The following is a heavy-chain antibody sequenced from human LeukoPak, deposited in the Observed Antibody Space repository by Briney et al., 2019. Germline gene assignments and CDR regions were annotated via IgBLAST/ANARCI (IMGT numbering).Heavy chain of an antibody. CDR3: ARGKDIVVVPAAMNYYYMDV. CDR2: INPNSGGT. V-gene: IGHV1-2*02. CDR1: GYTFTGYY. J-gene: IGHJ6*03. D-gene: IGHD2-2*01. Sequence: ASVKVSCKASGYTFTGYYMHWVRQAPGQGLEWMGWINPNSGGTNYAQKFQGRVTKTRDTSISTAYMELSRLRSDDTAVYYCARGKDIVVVPAAMNYYYMDVWGKGTTVTVSS.